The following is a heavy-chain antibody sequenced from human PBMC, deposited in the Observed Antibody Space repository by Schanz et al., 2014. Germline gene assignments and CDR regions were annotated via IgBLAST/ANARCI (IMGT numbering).Heavy chain of an antibody. CDR2: IPWNGAAI. CDR1: GFTFSSYA. V-gene: IGHV3-9*01. D-gene: IGHD3-10*01. J-gene: IGHJ6*03. CDR3: AKGSRSGSKVMDV. Sequence: EVQLVESGGGLVQPGGSLRLSCAASGFTFSSYAMHWVRQAPGKGLEWVSNIPWNGAAIGYAGSVRGRFTISRDSAKNSLYLQMNSLRPEDTALYYCAKGSRSGSKVMDVWGKGTTVTVSS.